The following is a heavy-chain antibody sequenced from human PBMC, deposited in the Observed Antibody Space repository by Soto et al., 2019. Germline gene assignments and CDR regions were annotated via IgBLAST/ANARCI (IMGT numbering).Heavy chain of an antibody. D-gene: IGHD2-21*01. CDR1: GDSFTRGGYS. J-gene: IGHJ3*01. CDR3: ARAIPKDVFHV. CDR2: IYHTGSP. Sequence: SSETLSLTCAVSGDSFTRGGYSWSWIRQPPGKGLEWIGYIYHTGSPYYNPSLRGRVTMSVDRSKSQFSLELSSVTAADTAVYFCARAIPKDVFHVWGQGTMVTVSS. V-gene: IGHV4-30-2*01.